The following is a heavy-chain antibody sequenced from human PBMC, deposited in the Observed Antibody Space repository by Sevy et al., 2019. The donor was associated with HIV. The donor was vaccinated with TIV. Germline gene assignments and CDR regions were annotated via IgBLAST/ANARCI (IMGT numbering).Heavy chain of an antibody. CDR2: ISGSGTRT. D-gene: IGHD3-22*01. CDR3: SKGGGGHYDPDEIAYYFYYYNMDV. J-gene: IGHJ6*03. CDR1: GFSFDSYG. V-gene: IGHV3-23*01. Sequence: GGSLRLSCAVSGFSFDSYGMTWVRQAPGKGLEWVSAISGSGTRTYYADSVKGRFIISRDNSKNTLDLQMNCLRAEDTAIYYCSKGGGGHYDPDEIAYYFYYYNMDVWGKGTTVTVSS.